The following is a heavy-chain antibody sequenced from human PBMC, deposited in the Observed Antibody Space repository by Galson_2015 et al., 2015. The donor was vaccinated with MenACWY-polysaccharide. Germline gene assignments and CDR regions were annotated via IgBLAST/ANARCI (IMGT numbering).Heavy chain of an antibody. Sequence: SLRLSCAASGFTSSSYGMHWVRQAPGKGLEWVAVIWSDGSHQYYGDSVKGRFTISRDNSKNTLYLQMNSLRAEDTAVYHCARDRTTMHYMDVWGKGTTVTVSS. V-gene: IGHV3-33*01. J-gene: IGHJ6*03. CDR1: GFTSSSYG. CDR2: IWSDGSHQ. D-gene: IGHD1-1*01. CDR3: ARDRTTMHYMDV.